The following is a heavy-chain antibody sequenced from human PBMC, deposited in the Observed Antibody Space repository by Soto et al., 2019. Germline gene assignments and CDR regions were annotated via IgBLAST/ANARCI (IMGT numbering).Heavy chain of an antibody. D-gene: IGHD3-22*01. CDR2: ISYDGSNK. V-gene: IGHV3-30-3*01. Sequence: QVQLVESGGGVVQPGRSLRLSYAASGFTFSSYAMHWVRQAPGKGLEWVAVISYDGSNKYYADSVKGRFTISRDNSKNTLYLQMNSLRAEDTAVYYCARVGDYDSPWGQGTLVTVSS. CDR1: GFTFSSYA. CDR3: ARVGDYDSP. J-gene: IGHJ5*02.